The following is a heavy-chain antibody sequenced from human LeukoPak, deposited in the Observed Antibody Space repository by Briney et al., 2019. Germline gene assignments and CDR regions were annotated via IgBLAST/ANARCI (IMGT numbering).Heavy chain of an antibody. CDR2: IIPIFGTA. D-gene: IGHD2-2*01. V-gene: IGHV1-69*13. Sequence: SVKVSCKASGGAFSSYAISWVRQAPGQGLEWMGGIIPIFGTANYAQKFQGRVTITADESTSTAYMELSSLRSEDTAVYYCARVRGKYCSSTSCYSFDYWGQGTLVTVSS. CDR1: GGAFSSYA. J-gene: IGHJ4*02. CDR3: ARVRGKYCSSTSCYSFDY.